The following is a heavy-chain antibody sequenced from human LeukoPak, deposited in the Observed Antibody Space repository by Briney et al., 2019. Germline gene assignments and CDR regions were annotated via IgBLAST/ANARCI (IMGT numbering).Heavy chain of an antibody. V-gene: IGHV3-7*01. Sequence: GGSLRLSCAASGFSLSGHWMSWVRQAPGKGLECVANINQGGSDKYYVDSVKGRFTISRDNANNLLYLQMNSLRGEDTAVYYCTRDRSRAEDDWGQGTLVTVSS. CDR2: INQGGSDK. J-gene: IGHJ4*02. CDR1: GFSLSGHW. D-gene: IGHD1-14*01. CDR3: TRDRSRAEDD.